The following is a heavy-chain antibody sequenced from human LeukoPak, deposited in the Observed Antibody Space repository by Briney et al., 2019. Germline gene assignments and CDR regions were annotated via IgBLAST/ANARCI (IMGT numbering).Heavy chain of an antibody. D-gene: IGHD2-21*02. V-gene: IGHV4-59*01. J-gene: IGHJ3*02. CDR1: GGSISSYY. CDR2: IYYSGST. CDR3: ARIGCGGDCYAVRAFDI. Sequence: PSGTLSLTCTVSGGSISSYYWSWIRQPPGKGLEWIGYIYYSGSTNYNPSLKSRVTISVDTSKNQFSLKLSSVTAADTAVYYCARIGCGGDCYAVRAFDIWGQGTMVTVSS.